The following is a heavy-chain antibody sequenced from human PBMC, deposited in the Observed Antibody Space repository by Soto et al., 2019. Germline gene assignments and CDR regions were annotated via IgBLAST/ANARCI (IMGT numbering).Heavy chain of an antibody. Sequence: PSETLSLSCTVSGVSISSYYWSWIRQPPGKGLEWIGYIYYSGSTNYNPSLKSRVTISVDTSKNQFSLKLSSVTAADTAVYYCARETGTTGGWEYYYGMDVWGQGTTVTVSS. CDR2: IYYSGST. CDR3: ARETGTTGGWEYYYGMDV. V-gene: IGHV4-59*01. J-gene: IGHJ6*02. D-gene: IGHD1-1*01. CDR1: GVSISSYY.